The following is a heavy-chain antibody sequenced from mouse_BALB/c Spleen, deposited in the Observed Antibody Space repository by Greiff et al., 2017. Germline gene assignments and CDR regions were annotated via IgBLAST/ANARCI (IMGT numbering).Heavy chain of an antibody. D-gene: IGHD1-1*01. CDR3: ARIPTVVATPMDY. CDR1: GFTFSSYA. V-gene: IGHV5-9-4*01. J-gene: IGHJ4*01. CDR2: ISSGGSYT. Sequence: EVMLVESGGGLVKPGGSLKLSCAASGFTFSSYAMSWVRQSPEKRLEWVAEISSGGSYTYYPDTVTGRFTISRDNAKNTLYLEMSSLRSEDTAMYYCARIPTVVATPMDYWGQGTSVTVSS.